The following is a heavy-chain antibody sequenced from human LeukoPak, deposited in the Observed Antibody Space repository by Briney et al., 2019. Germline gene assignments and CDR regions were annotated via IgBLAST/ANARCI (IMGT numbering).Heavy chain of an antibody. Sequence: GGSLRLSCAASGFTFSSYWMSWVRQAPGKGLEWVANIKQDGSEKYYVDSVKGRFTISRDNAKNSLYLQMNSLRAEDTAVYYCARHSSSWSDPYYFDYWGQGTLVTVSS. J-gene: IGHJ4*02. CDR3: ARHSSSWSDPYYFDY. CDR1: GFTFSSYW. D-gene: IGHD6-13*01. V-gene: IGHV3-7*03. CDR2: IKQDGSEK.